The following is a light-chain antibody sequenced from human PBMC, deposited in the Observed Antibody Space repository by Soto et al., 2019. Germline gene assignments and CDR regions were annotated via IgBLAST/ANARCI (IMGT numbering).Light chain of an antibody. J-gene: IGKJ1*01. CDR3: QQYGRSPTWT. V-gene: IGKV3-20*01. CDR1: QTISGTY. Sequence: EIVLTQSPGTLSLSPGERATLSCRASQTISGTYLAWYQQKPGQAPRLLIYSSSSRAAGVSDTFSGSGSGTDFSLTISRLEPEDFAMYYCQQYGRSPTWTVGQGTKVDIK. CDR2: SSS.